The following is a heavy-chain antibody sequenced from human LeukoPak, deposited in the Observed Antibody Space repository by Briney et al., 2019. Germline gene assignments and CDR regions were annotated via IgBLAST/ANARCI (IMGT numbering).Heavy chain of an antibody. V-gene: IGHV4-61*02. D-gene: IGHD6-13*01. CDR2: IYTSGST. CDR1: GGSISSGSYY. J-gene: IGHJ4*02. CDR3: ATGVHGIAAAGDYYFDY. Sequence: PSETLSLTCTVSGGSISSGSYYWSWIRQPAGKGLEWIGRIYTSGSTNYNPSLKSRVTTSVGTSKNQFSLKLSSVTAADTAVYYCATGVHGIAAAGDYYFDYWGQGTLVTVSS.